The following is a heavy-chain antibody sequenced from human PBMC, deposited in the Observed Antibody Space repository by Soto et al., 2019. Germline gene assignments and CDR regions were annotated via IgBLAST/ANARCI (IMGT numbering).Heavy chain of an antibody. CDR1: GFTVSSNY. D-gene: IGHD6-19*01. Sequence: EVQLVETGGGLIQPGGSLRLSCAASGFTVSSNYMSWVRQAPGKGLEWVSVIYSGGSTYYEDSVKGRFTISRDNSKNTLYLQMNSLRAEDTAVYYCARARTEAGYYYYYYGMDVWGQGTTVTVSS. J-gene: IGHJ6*02. CDR3: ARARTEAGYYYYYYGMDV. V-gene: IGHV3-53*02. CDR2: IYSGGST.